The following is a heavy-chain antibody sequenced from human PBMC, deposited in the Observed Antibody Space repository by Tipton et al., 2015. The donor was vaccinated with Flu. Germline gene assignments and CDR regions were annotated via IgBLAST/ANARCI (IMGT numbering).Heavy chain of an antibody. CDR3: ARDVSSTLDI. Sequence: LSLTCTVSGGSISSYYWSWIRQTPGKGLEWIGDIYYRGSTNFNPSLKGRVPMSVDTSKNLFSLKETSVTAADTAVFYCARDVSSTLDIWGQGVLFPVSS. V-gene: IGHV4-59*01. CDR1: GGSISSYY. D-gene: IGHD6-13*01. CDR2: IYYRGST. J-gene: IGHJ4*02.